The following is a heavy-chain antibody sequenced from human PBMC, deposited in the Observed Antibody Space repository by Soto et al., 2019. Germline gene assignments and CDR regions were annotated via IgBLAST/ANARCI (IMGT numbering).Heavy chain of an antibody. Sequence: SETLSLTCTVSGGSISSDANFWSWIRQLPGRGLEWIGYISYTGRTYYTPSLNSRLTISLDTSKNLFSLRLSAVTAADTAVYFCARGSFSSSSSWFDPWGQGTLVTISS. CDR2: ISYTGRT. CDR3: ARGSFSSSSSWFDP. CDR1: GGSISSDANF. J-gene: IGHJ5*02. V-gene: IGHV4-31*03. D-gene: IGHD6-6*01.